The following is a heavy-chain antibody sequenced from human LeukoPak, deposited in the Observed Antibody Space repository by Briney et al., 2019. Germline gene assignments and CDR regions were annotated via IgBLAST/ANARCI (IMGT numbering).Heavy chain of an antibody. V-gene: IGHV2-5*01. CDR3: AHSRPPYYDFWSGLGGYFDY. CDR1: GFSLSTSGVG. CDR2: IYWNDDK. D-gene: IGHD3-3*01. Sequence: SGPTLVKPTPTLTLTCTFSGFSLSTSGVGVGWIRQPPGKALERLALIYWNDDKRYSPSLKSRLTITKDTSKNQVVLTMTNMDPVDTATYYCAHSRPPYYDFWSGLGGYFDYWGQGTLVTVSS. J-gene: IGHJ4*02.